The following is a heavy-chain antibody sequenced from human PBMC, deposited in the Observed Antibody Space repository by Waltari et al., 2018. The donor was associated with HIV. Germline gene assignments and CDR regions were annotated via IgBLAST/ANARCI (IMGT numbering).Heavy chain of an antibody. CDR1: GFSFSDSW. D-gene: IGHD3-10*01. J-gene: IGHJ5*02. CDR3: ARGDYFGSGRGDRSWFGP. Sequence: VQLVESGGALVQPGGSLTLSCAASGFSFSDSWMSWVRQAPGKGLEWVTTKKQDENQKDYLDSVKGRFTISRDSAKSTLFLQMNSRRVEDTAVYYCARGDYFGSGRGDRSWFGPWGQGTLVTVSS. V-gene: IGHV3-7*01. CDR2: KKQDENQK.